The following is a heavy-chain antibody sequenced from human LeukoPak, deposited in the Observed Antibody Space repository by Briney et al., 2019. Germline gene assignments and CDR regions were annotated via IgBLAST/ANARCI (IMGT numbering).Heavy chain of an antibody. J-gene: IGHJ6*03. Sequence: SETLSLTCTVSGGSISSYYWSWIRQPPGKGLEWIGYIYYSGSTNYNPSLKSRVTISVDTSKNQFSLKLSSVTAADTAVYYCARAGGFDSSGYYYDVDYYYMDVWGKGTTVTVSS. D-gene: IGHD3-22*01. CDR1: GGSISSYY. V-gene: IGHV4-59*01. CDR3: ARAGGFDSSGYYYDVDYYYMDV. CDR2: IYYSGST.